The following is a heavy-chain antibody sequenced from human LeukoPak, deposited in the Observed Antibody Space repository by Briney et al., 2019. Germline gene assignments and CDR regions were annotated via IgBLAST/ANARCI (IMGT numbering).Heavy chain of an antibody. CDR2: IYCSGST. D-gene: IGHD1-1*01. CDR3: ARDNPVHGFDY. V-gene: IGHV4-30-4*01. CDR1: GGSISSGDYY. J-gene: IGHJ4*02. Sequence: PSQTLSLTCTVSGGSISSGDYYWSWIRQPPGKGLEWIGYIYCSGSTYYNPSLKSRVTISVDTSKNQFSLKLSSVTAADTAVYYCARDNPVHGFDYWGQGTLVTVSS.